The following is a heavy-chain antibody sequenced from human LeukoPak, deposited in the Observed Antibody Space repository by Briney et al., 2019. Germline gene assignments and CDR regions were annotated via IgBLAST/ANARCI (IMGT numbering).Heavy chain of an antibody. Sequence: SVKVSCKASGGTFSSYAISWVRQAPGQGLEWMGGIIPILGTANYAQKFQGRVTITADESTSTAYMELSSLRSEDTAVYYCARGREGITIFGVAFDYWGQGTLDTVSS. D-gene: IGHD3-3*01. CDR2: IIPILGTA. CDR3: ARGREGITIFGVAFDY. V-gene: IGHV1-69*01. CDR1: GGTFSSYA. J-gene: IGHJ4*02.